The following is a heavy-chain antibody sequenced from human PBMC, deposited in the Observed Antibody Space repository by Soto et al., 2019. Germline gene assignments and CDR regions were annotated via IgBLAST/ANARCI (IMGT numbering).Heavy chain of an antibody. D-gene: IGHD3-22*01. CDR3: AKTMIIGARGV. J-gene: IGHJ6*02. Sequence: EVQLVESGGGLVQPGGSLTLSCAASGFTLSFNYMTWVRQAPGKGLEWVSLINTNGDTYYADSVKGRFTMSRDNSKNTLFLQMNSLRAEDTAVYYCAKTMIIGARGVWGQGTTVTVSS. CDR2: INTNGDT. V-gene: IGHV3-66*01. CDR1: GFTLSFNY.